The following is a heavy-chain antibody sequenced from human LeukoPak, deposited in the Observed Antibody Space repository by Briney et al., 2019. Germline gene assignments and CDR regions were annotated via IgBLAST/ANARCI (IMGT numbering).Heavy chain of an antibody. D-gene: IGHD3-10*01. CDR2: FDPEDDDA. V-gene: IGHV1-24*01. CDR1: GYTLTELS. Sequence: ASVKVSCKVSGYTLTELSMHWVRQGPGKGLEWMGGFDPEDDDAIYAQKFQGRVTLTEDTSTDTAYMELSSLRSEDTAVYYCATESTYYYGSGRGDGAFDIWGQGTMVTVSS. J-gene: IGHJ3*02. CDR3: ATESTYYYGSGRGDGAFDI.